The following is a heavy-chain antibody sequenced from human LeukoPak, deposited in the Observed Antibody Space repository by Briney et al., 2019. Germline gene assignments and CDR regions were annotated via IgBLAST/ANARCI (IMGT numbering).Heavy chain of an antibody. CDR3: AYSGSYYNPPFQY. J-gene: IGHJ4*02. CDR2: IHTGNSDS. Sequence: PGESLKISCKGSGYFVTHHWIGWVRQMPGKGLEWMAIIHTGNSDSKYSPSFQGQVTMSVDKSISTAYLQWSSLKASDTAMYYCAYSGSYYNPPFQYWGQGTLVTVSS. V-gene: IGHV5-51*01. CDR1: GYFVTHHW. D-gene: IGHD3-10*01.